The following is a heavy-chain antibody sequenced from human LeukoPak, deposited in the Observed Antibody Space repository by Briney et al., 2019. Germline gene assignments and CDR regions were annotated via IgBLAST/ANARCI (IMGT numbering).Heavy chain of an antibody. CDR2: IYYSGST. J-gene: IGHJ5*02. D-gene: IGHD5-24*01. V-gene: IGHV4-39*01. Sequence: SETLSLTCTVSGGSISSSSYYWGWIRQPPGKGLEWIGSIYYSGSTYYNPSLKSRVTISVDTSKNQFSLKLSSVTAADTAVYYCARSASARWLQLRGRFDPWGQGTLVTVSS. CDR1: GGSISSSSYY. CDR3: ARSASARWLQLRGRFDP.